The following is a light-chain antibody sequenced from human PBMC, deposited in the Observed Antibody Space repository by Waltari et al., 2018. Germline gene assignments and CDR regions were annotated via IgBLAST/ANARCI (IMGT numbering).Light chain of an antibody. Sequence: DIQLTQSPSFLSASVGDRVTFTCRASRDIRSYLAWYQQKSGKAPKLLIFAGSTLQSGVPSRFSGSGSGTEFTLTISNLQPEDVATYYCQQPPGTFGGGTKVEIK. V-gene: IGKV1-9*01. CDR3: QQPPGT. CDR2: AGS. CDR1: RDIRSY. J-gene: IGKJ4*01.